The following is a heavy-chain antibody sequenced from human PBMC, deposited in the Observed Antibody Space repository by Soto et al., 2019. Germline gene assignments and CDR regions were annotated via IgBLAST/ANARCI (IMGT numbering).Heavy chain of an antibody. V-gene: IGHV1-69*01. J-gene: IGHJ5*02. CDR2: IIPIFGTA. CDR3: ARAGSSPSPESWFDP. D-gene: IGHD6-6*01. CDR1: GGTFSSYA. Sequence: QVQLVQSGAEVKKPGSSVKVSCKASGGTFSSYAISWVRQAPGQGLEWMGGIIPIFGTANYAQKFQGRVTITADESTSTAYMELSSLRSEDTAMYYCARAGSSPSPESWFDPWGQGTLVTVSS.